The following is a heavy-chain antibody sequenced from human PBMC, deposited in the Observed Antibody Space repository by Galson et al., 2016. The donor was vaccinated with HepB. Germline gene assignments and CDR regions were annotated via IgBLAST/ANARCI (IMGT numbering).Heavy chain of an antibody. Sequence: ETLSLTCTVSGGSMTTYYWSWIRQPPGKGLEWVGYIYYTGKTDFNPSLKSRVTISVDTSRTQFSRKLNSVTAADPAVYYCARDLYRHRGYCSGANCHSNAFDIWGQGTMVTVSP. CDR3: ARDLYRHRGYCSGANCHSNAFDI. V-gene: IGHV4-59*01. CDR2: IYYTGKT. J-gene: IGHJ3*02. D-gene: IGHD2-15*01. CDR1: GGSMTTYY.